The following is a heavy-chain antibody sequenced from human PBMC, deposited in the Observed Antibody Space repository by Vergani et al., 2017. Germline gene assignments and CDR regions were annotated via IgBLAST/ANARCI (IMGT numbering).Heavy chain of an antibody. CDR1: GGSVSSGSYY. D-gene: IGHD3-3*01. V-gene: IGHV4-61*10. Sequence: QVQLQESGPGLVKPSETLSLTCTVSGGSVSSGSYYWSWIRQPAGKGLEWIGYIYYSGSTNYNPSLKSRVTISVDTSKNQFSLKLSSVTAADTAVYYCARHQSLWSGYYTDYYGMDVWGQGP. J-gene: IGHJ6*02. CDR3: ARHQSLWSGYYTDYYGMDV. CDR2: IYYSGST.